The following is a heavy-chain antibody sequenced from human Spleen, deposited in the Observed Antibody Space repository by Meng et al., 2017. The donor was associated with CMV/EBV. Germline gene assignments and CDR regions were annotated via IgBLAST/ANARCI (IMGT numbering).Heavy chain of an antibody. J-gene: IGHJ4*02. Sequence: QVQLVQSGAGVKKPGASVEVSCKASGYTLTDYYIHWVRQAPGQGLEWVGWVGAENGYTNYGQKFQGRVTVTADTFTNTAYMEMRSLRSDDSAMYYCARAGAAVTTNFDFWGQGTLVTVSS. V-gene: IGHV1-18*01. CDR3: ARAGAAVTTNFDF. CDR2: VGAENGYT. D-gene: IGHD4-17*01. CDR1: GYTLTDYY.